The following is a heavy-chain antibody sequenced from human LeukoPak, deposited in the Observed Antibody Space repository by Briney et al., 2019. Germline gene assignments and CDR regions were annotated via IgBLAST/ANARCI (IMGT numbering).Heavy chain of an antibody. D-gene: IGHD6-13*01. CDR2: IIPIFGTA. Sequence: SVKVSCKASGGTFSSYAISWVRQAPGQGLEWMGRIIPIFGTANYAQKFQGRVTITTDESTSTAYMELSSLRSEDTAVYYCARDGSGYSSSWLIDYWGQRTLVTVSS. V-gene: IGHV1-69*05. CDR3: ARDGSGYSSSWLIDY. J-gene: IGHJ4*02. CDR1: GGTFSSYA.